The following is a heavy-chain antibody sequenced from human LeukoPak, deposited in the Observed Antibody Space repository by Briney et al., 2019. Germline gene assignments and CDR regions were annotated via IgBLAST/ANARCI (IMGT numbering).Heavy chain of an antibody. D-gene: IGHD6-13*01. Sequence: SETLSLTCTVSGRSISISCYYWGRIRQPPGKGLEWIGRYYYSGSTYYNLSPKSRVTISVDTAKNQFSLKLSSVTAADTAVYYCARDTGAADYYYYYYMDVWGKGTTVTVSS. CDR3: ARDTGAADYYYYYYMDV. J-gene: IGHJ6*03. CDR1: GRSISISCYY. V-gene: IGHV4-39*07. CDR2: YYYSGST.